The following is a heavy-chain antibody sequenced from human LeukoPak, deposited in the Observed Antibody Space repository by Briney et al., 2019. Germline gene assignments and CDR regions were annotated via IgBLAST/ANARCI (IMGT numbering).Heavy chain of an antibody. V-gene: IGHV1-2*02. J-gene: IGHJ4*02. CDR3: ARDPVDGYYHLDY. CDR2: INANSGGA. CDR1: GYTFIGSH. Sequence: GASVTVSFKASGYTFIGSHVHWVRQAPGQGLVWMGWINANSGGASYAPKFQGRVTMTRDTSINTAYMELSGLTSDDTATYFCARDPVDGYYHLDYWGQGTLVTVSS. D-gene: IGHD5-24*01.